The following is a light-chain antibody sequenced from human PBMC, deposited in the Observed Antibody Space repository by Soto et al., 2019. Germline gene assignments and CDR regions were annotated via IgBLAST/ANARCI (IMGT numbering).Light chain of an antibody. CDR2: GVS. Sequence: LVLPQSPGTLSLSPGESAALSCRASQPVSSNFLAWYQQKPGQAPRLLIYGVSSRASGIPDRFFGSGSGTDFTLTINRLEPEDFAVYYCQQYANSPIPFGQGARLE. V-gene: IGKV3-20*01. J-gene: IGKJ5*01. CDR3: QQYANSPIP. CDR1: QPVSSNF.